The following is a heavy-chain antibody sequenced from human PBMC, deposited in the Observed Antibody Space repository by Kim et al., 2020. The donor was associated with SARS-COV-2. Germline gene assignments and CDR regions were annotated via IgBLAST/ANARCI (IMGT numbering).Heavy chain of an antibody. J-gene: IGHJ6*02. CDR2: ST. Sequence: STYYADSVKGRFTISIDNSKTTLYLQMNSLRAEDTAVYYCARDLDYYGMDVWGQGTTVTVSS. CDR3: ARDLDYYGMDV. D-gene: IGHD3-16*01. V-gene: IGHV3-53*01.